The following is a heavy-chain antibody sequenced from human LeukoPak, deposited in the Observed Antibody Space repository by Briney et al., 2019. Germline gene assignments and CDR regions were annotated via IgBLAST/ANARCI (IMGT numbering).Heavy chain of an antibody. D-gene: IGHD4-17*01. CDR2: ISWNSGSI. J-gene: IGHJ4*02. V-gene: IGHV3-9*01. Sequence: GGSLRLSCAASGFTFDDYAMHWVRQAPGKGLEWVSGISWNSGSIGYADPVKGRFTISRDNAKNSLHLQMNSLRAEDTALYYCAKAILDMTTVTSFDYWGQGTLVTVSS. CDR1: GFTFDDYA. CDR3: AKAILDMTTVTSFDY.